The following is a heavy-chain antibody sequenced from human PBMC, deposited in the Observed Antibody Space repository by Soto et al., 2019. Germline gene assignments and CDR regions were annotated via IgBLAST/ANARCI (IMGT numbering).Heavy chain of an antibody. D-gene: IGHD6-13*01. CDR1: GGSISDHY. J-gene: IGHJ4*02. CDR2: IHNGGST. Sequence: SETLSLTCTVSGGSISDHYYMWIRQSPGKGLEYIGYIHNGGSTNYNPSLKSRVTMSVDTYTNQFSLKMNAVTAADTAVYYCTRHEGGAAADRPLDYWGQGTLVTVSS. V-gene: IGHV4-59*08. CDR3: TRHEGGAAADRPLDY.